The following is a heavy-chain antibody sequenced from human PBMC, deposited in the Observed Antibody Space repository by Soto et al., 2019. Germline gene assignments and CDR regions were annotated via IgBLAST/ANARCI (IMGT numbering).Heavy chain of an antibody. CDR1: GDSVSSYSAA. J-gene: IGHJ5*02. CDR2: TYYRSRFFS. D-gene: IGHD3-10*01. V-gene: IGHV6-1*01. CDR3: VRDRYSSSGWFDP. Sequence: LSLTCAISGDSVSSYSAAWNWIRQSPSGGLEWLGRTYYRSRFFSDYAESVKSRIIINPDTSKNQFSLQLKSVTPEDTAVYYCVRDRYSSSGWFDPWGQGTPVTVSS.